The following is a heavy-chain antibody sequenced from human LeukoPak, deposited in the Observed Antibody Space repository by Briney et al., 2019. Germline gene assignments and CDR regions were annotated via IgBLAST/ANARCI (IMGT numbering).Heavy chain of an antibody. CDR2: MNPNSGNT. D-gene: IGHD6-6*01. V-gene: IGHV1-8*01. Sequence: ASVKVSCKASGYTFTSYDINWVRQATGQGLEWMGWMNPNSGNTGYAQKFQGRVTMTRNTSISTAYMELSSLRSEDTAVYYCARDRGIAARYYYYYYGMDVWGQGTTVTVSS. J-gene: IGHJ6*02. CDR1: GYTFTSYD. CDR3: ARDRGIAARYYYYYYGMDV.